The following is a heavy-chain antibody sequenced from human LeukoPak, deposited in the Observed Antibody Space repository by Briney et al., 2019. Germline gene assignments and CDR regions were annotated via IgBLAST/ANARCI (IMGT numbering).Heavy chain of an antibody. V-gene: IGHV3-9*01. J-gene: IGHJ3*02. CDR3: AKAYKFATPGASDI. CDR1: GFTFDDYA. D-gene: IGHD2-2*01. CDR2: ISWNSGSI. Sequence: GRSLRLSCAASGFTFDDYAMHWVRQAPGKGPEWVSGISWNSGSIGYADSVKGRFTISRDSAKNSLYLQMNSLRAEDTALYYCAKAYKFATPGASDIWGQGTMVTVSS.